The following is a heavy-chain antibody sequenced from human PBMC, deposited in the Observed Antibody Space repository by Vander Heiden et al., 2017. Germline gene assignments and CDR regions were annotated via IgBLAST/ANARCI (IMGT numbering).Heavy chain of an antibody. CDR3: ATAEGIAVAGT. Sequence: EVQLVQSGAALKKPGATVKISCKVSGYPFTDHYLQWVQQAPGKGLEWMGLVDPEDGETIYAEKFQGRVTITADTSTDTAYMELGRLRSEDTAVYYCATAEGIAVAGTWGQGTLVTVSS. D-gene: IGHD6-19*01. CDR1: GYPFTDHY. CDR2: VDPEDGET. J-gene: IGHJ5*02. V-gene: IGHV1-69-2*01.